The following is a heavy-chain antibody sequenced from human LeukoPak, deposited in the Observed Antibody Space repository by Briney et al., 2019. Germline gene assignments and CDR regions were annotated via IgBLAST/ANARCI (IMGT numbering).Heavy chain of an antibody. D-gene: IGHD6-13*01. J-gene: IGHJ4*02. CDR1: GYTFTSYV. Sequence: GASVKVSCKASGYTFTSYVISWVRQAPGQGLEWMGWISAYNGNTNYAQKLQGRVTMTTDTSTSTAYMEQRSLRSDDTAVYYCARNMEYSSSWGPDPYWGQGTLVTVSS. CDR2: ISAYNGNT. CDR3: ARNMEYSSSWGPDPY. V-gene: IGHV1-18*01.